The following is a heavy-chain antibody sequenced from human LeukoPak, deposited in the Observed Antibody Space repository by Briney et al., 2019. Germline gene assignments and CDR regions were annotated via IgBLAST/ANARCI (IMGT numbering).Heavy chain of an antibody. V-gene: IGHV3-9*01. CDR3: AKGKGERGYSYGYDY. CDR1: GFTFDDYA. D-gene: IGHD5-18*01. CDR2: ISWNSGSI. Sequence: GGSLRLSCAASGFTFDDYAMHWVRQAPGKGLEWVSGISWNSGSIGYADSVKGRFTISRDNAKNSLYLQMNSLRAEDTALYYCAKGKGERGYSYGYDYWGQGTLATVSS. J-gene: IGHJ4*02.